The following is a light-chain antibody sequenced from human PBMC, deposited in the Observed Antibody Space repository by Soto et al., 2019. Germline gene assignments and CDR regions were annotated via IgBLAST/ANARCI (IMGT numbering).Light chain of an antibody. CDR3: ATWDDSLNGFYV. V-gene: IGLV1-47*01. Sequence: QSALTQPPSASGTPGQGVTISSSGSTSNIGSNYVYWYQQLPGTAPKLLIYRNNQRPSGVPDRFSGSKSGTSASLAISGLRSDDEADYFCATWDDSLNGFYVFGTGTKVTVL. CDR1: TSNIGSNY. CDR2: RNN. J-gene: IGLJ1*01.